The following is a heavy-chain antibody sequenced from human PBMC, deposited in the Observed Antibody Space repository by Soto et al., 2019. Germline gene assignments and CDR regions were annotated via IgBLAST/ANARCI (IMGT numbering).Heavy chain of an antibody. CDR2: IIPFFGTA. J-gene: IGHJ4*02. CDR3: AKSAPMDAGDKYYYDF. D-gene: IGHD4-17*01. V-gene: IGHV1-69*13. CDR1: GGTFSTFC. Sequence: SVKVSCKSSGGTFSTFCISWVRQAPGQGLEWMGGIIPFFGTARYSQKFEDRITITADESTNTVYMDLRSLTSEDTAIYYCAKSAPMDAGDKYYYDFWGQGALVTVSS.